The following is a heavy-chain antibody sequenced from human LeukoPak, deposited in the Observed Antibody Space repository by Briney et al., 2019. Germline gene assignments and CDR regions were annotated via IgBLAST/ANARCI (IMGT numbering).Heavy chain of an antibody. V-gene: IGHV4-34*01. Sequence: SETLSLTCAVYGGSFSGHYWGWLRQPPGKGLEWIGSIYYGGSTYYNPSLQSRITISVDASKNQFSLKLSSVTAADTAVYYCSREEAGTTIDYWGQGTLVTVSS. CDR1: GGSFSGHY. CDR2: IYYGGST. D-gene: IGHD6-19*01. CDR3: SREEAGTTIDY. J-gene: IGHJ4*02.